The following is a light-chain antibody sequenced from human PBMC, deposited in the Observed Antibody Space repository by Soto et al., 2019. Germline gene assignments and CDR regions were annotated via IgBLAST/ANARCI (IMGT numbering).Light chain of an antibody. V-gene: IGKV3-11*01. CDR1: QSVSSY. Sequence: EIVLTQSPATLSLSPGERATLSCRASQSVSSYLAWYQQKPGQAPRLLIYDASNGATGIPARFSGSGSGTDFTLTISSLEPEDSAVYYCQHRNDWPLTFGGGTKVDI. CDR2: DAS. J-gene: IGKJ4*01. CDR3: QHRNDWPLT.